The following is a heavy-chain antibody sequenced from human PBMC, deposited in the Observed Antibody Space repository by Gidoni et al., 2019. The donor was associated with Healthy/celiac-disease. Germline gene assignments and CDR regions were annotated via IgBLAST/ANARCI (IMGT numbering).Heavy chain of an antibody. D-gene: IGHD3-10*01. Sequence: EVQLLESGGGLVQPGGSLRLPWAASAFTFSSYAMSWVRQAQGKGLEWVSAIRGSGGSTYYADSVKGRFTISSDNSKLTLYLQMNSLRAVDTAVYSCAKDPASMVRGYFDYWGQGTLVTVSS. CDR1: AFTFSSYA. V-gene: IGHV3-23*01. J-gene: IGHJ4*02. CDR2: IRGSGGST. CDR3: AKDPASMVRGYFDY.